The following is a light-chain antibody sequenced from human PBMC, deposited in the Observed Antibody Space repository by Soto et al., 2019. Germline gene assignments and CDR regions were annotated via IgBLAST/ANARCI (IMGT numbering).Light chain of an antibody. Sequence: QSALTQPRSVSGSPGQSVTISCTGTSSDVGGYNSVSWYQQYPGKAPKLMIYDVSKRPSGVPDRFSGSKSGNAASLTFSGLQAEDEADYYCCSYAGTYTWVFGGGTKLTVL. CDR1: SSDVGGYNS. V-gene: IGLV2-11*01. CDR3: CSYAGTYTWV. CDR2: DVS. J-gene: IGLJ3*02.